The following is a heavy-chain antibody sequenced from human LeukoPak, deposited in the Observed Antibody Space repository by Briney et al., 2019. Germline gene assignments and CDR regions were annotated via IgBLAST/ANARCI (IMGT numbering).Heavy chain of an antibody. CDR1: GYTFTSNY. CDR2: ISPSGGST. V-gene: IGHV1-46*01. D-gene: IGHD4/OR15-4a*01. J-gene: IGHJ3*02. CDR3: ARGANDAFDI. Sequence: ASVKVSCKAFGYTFTSNYMHWVRQAPGQGPEWMGVISPSGGSTTYAQKFQGRVTLTRDMSTSTAYMELSSLRSEDMAVYYCARGANDAFDIWGQGTMVTVSS.